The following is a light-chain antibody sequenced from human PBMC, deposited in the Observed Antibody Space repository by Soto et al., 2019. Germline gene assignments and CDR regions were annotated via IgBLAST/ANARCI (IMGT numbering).Light chain of an antibody. J-gene: IGKJ2*02. CDR2: GAS. V-gene: IGKV3-15*01. CDR3: QQYNNLPWT. CDR1: QSVSSN. Sequence: EIVMTQSPATLSVSPGERATLSCRASQSVSSNLAWYQQKPGQAPRLLIYGASTRATGIPARFSGSGSGTEFTLTISSLQSEDFAVYYCQQYNNLPWTFGQGTKLEIK.